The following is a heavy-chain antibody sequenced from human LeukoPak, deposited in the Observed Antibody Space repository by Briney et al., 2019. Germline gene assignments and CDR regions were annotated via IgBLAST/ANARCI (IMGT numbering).Heavy chain of an antibody. CDR3: ARSGTPYAFDI. V-gene: IGHV3-7*03. J-gene: IGHJ3*02. CDR2: IKQDGSVK. D-gene: IGHD1-1*01. CDR1: GFTFSSYA. Sequence: GGSLRLSCAASGFTFSSYAMHWVRQAPGKGLEWVANIKQDGSVKYYMDSVKGRFTISRDNAKNSLYLQMNSLRAEDTAVYFCARSGTPYAFDIWGQGTMVTVSS.